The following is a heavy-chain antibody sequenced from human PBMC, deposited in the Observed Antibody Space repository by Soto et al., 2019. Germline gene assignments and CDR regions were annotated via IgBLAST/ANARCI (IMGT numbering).Heavy chain of an antibody. CDR1: GFTFDDYA. V-gene: IGHV3-9*01. J-gene: IGHJ6*02. CDR3: AKDAITMVRGVISYYGMDV. D-gene: IGHD3-10*01. CDR2: ISWNSGSI. Sequence: EVQLVESGGGLVQPGRSLRLSCAASGFTFDDYARHWVRQAPGKGLEWVSGISWNSGSIGYADSVKGRFTISRDNAKNSLYLQMNSLRAEDTALYYCAKDAITMVRGVISYYGMDVWGQGTTVTVSS.